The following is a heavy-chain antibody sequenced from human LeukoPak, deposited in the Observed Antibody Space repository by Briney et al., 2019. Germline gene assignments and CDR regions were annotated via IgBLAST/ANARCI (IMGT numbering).Heavy chain of an antibody. CDR3: ARDYVVDSTLVTFFDY. J-gene: IGHJ4*02. Sequence: SETPSLTCTVSGGSLNKATYYWGWIRQPPGKGLEWIGRLASSGSTYYNTSLKGRVTSSLDTSNYQFSLKLSSVTAADTAVYYCARDYVVDSTLVTFFDYWGEGMLGTVSS. CDR1: GGSLNKATYY. CDR2: LASSGST. V-gene: IGHV4-39*07. D-gene: IGHD2-21*02.